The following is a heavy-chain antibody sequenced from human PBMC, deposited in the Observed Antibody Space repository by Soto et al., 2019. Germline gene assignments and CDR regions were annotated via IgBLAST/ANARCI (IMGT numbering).Heavy chain of an antibody. D-gene: IGHD2-2*01. V-gene: IGHV1-18*01. Sequence: ASVKVSCKASGYTFTSYGISWVRQAPGQGLEWMGWISAYNGNTNYAQKLQGRVTMTTDTSTSTAYMELRSLRSEDTAVYYCAREDRDRESALVPAAIDGMDVWGQRTTVTVSS. CDR3: AREDRDRESALVPAAIDGMDV. J-gene: IGHJ6*02. CDR1: GYTFTSYG. CDR2: ISAYNGNT.